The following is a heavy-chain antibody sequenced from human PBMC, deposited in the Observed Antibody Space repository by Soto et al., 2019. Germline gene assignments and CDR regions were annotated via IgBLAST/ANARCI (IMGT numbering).Heavy chain of an antibody. J-gene: IGHJ4*02. Sequence: QVQLVQSGAQVEKPEASVKVSCKASGYTFSSSSISWVRQAPGQGLEYMGWISVYNGNTNYAQTLQGRVTMSTDTSTGTAYMELRSLRSDDTAVYYCARNASGGFDSWGQGTVVTVSS. V-gene: IGHV1-18*01. D-gene: IGHD3-16*01. CDR2: ISVYNGNT. CDR3: ARNASGGFDS. CDR1: GYTFSSSS.